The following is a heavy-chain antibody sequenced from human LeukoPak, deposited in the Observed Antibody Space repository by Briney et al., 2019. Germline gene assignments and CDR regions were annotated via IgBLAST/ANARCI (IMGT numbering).Heavy chain of an antibody. CDR3: ARGRWSSSSVIGY. V-gene: IGHV4-34*01. D-gene: IGHD6-6*01. CDR1: GGSLSGYY. CDR2: INHSGST. Sequence: SETLSLTCGVKGGSLSGYYWSWIRQSPTKELEWIGEINHSGSTNYNPSLQSRVTISVDTSKNQFYLNLKSMTAADTAVYYCARGRWSSSSVIGYWGRGTRVTVST. J-gene: IGHJ4*02.